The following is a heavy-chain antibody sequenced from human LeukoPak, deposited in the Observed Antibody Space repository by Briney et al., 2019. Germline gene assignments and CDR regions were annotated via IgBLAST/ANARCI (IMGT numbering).Heavy chain of an antibody. J-gene: IGHJ4*02. CDR3: ARIAVDTAMDH. Sequence: SETLSLTCTVSGGSFTSGGYYWTWIRQHPGRGLEWVGYIYSTGSTSYNPSLKSRVSISLDTSKNQYSLKLSSMTAADTAVYYCARIAVDTAMDHWGQGTLVTVSS. V-gene: IGHV4-31*03. CDR1: GGSFTSGGYY. CDR2: IYSTGST. D-gene: IGHD5-18*01.